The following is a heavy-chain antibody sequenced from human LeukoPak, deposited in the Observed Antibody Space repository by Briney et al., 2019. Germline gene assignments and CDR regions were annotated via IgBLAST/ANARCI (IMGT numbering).Heavy chain of an antibody. CDR1: GFTFSSYA. D-gene: IGHD2-21*02. CDR2: ISGSGGSI. V-gene: IGHV3-23*01. Sequence: GGSLRLSCAASGFTFSSYAMSWVRQAPGKGLEWVSAISGSGGSIYYADSVKGRFTISRDNSKNTLYLQMNSLRAEDTAVYYCAKDSVVTLDLDAFDIWGQGTMVTVSS. J-gene: IGHJ3*02. CDR3: AKDSVVTLDLDAFDI.